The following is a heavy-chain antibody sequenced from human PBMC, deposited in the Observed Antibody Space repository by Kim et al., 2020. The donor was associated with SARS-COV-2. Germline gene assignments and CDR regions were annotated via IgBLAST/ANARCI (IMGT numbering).Heavy chain of an antibody. D-gene: IGHD2-2*01. J-gene: IGHJ4*02. Sequence: SLKSRVTISVDTSKNQFSLKLSSVTAADTAVYYCASRYCSSTSCYAEIDYWGQGTLVTVSS. CDR3: ASRYCSSTSCYAEIDY. V-gene: IGHV4-39*01.